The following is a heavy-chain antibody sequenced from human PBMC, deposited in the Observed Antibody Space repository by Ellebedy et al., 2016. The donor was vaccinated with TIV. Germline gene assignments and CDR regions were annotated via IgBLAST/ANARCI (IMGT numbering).Heavy chain of an antibody. J-gene: IGHJ6*02. CDR1: GGSISSSSYY. D-gene: IGHD6-6*01. CDR3: ARGVRIAAFLGMDV. CDR2: INHSGST. V-gene: IGHV4-39*07. Sequence: SETLSLTXTVSGGSISSSSYYWGWIRQPPGKGLEWIGEINHSGSTNYNPSLKSRVTISVDTSKNQFSLKLSSVTAADTAVYYCARGVRIAAFLGMDVWGQGTTVTVSS.